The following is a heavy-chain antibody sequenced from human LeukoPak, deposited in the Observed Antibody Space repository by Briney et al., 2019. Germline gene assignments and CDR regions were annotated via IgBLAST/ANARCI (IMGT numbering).Heavy chain of an antibody. V-gene: IGHV4-34*01. CDR3: ARGRGFFVVVVAATYGWFDP. J-gene: IGHJ5*02. Sequence: PSETLSLTCAVYGGSFSGYYWSWIRQPPGKGLEWLGEINHSGSTNYNPSLKSRVTISVDTSKNQLSLKLSSVTAADTAVYYCARGRGFFVVVVAATYGWFDPWGQGTLVTVSS. CDR1: GGSFSGYY. CDR2: INHSGST. D-gene: IGHD2-15*01.